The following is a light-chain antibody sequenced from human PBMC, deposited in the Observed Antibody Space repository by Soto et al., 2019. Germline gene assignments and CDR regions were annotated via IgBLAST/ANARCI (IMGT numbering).Light chain of an antibody. V-gene: IGLV2-8*01. CDR3: SSYEGSIKVV. CDR1: SSDVGGYNY. J-gene: IGLJ2*01. CDR2: EVS. Sequence: QSALTQPPSASGSPGQSVTISCTGTSSDVGGYNYVSWYQQHPGKAPILMIYEVSKRPSGVPDRFSGSKSGNTASLTVSGIQDEDEADYYCSSYEGSIKVVFGGGTKLTVL.